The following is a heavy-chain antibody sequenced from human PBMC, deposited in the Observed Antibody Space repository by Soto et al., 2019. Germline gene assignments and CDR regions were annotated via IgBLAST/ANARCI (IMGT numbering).Heavy chain of an antibody. CDR1: GFTFSSYS. CDR2: ISSSSSTI. Sequence: GGSLRLSCAASGFTFSSYSMNWVRQAPGKGLEWVSYISSSSSTIYYADSVKGRFTISRDNAKNSLYLQMNSLRDEDTAVYYCARNLYGSGRGYYYYGMDVWGQGTTVTVSS. D-gene: IGHD3-10*01. CDR3: ARNLYGSGRGYYYYGMDV. J-gene: IGHJ6*02. V-gene: IGHV3-48*02.